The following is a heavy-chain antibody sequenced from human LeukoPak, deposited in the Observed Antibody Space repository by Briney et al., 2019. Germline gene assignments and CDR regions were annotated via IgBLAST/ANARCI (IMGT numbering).Heavy chain of an antibody. V-gene: IGHV3-30*02. Sequence: GGSLRLSCAASGFIFSDYGMHWVRQAPGKGLEWVTFIRHDGSNKYYVDSVKGQFTISRDNSKSMVYLQMNSLRSEDTAVYYCAKEGTASKPSDLDYWGQGTLVTVSS. D-gene: IGHD1/OR15-1a*01. CDR2: IRHDGSNK. CDR3: AKEGTASKPSDLDY. CDR1: GFIFSDYG. J-gene: IGHJ4*02.